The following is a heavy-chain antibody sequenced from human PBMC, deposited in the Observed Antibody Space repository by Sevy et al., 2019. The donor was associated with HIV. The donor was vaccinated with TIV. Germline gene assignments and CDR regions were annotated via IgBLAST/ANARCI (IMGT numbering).Heavy chain of an antibody. Sequence: GGSLRLSCAASGFTVSRNFMSWIRQAPGKGVEWDSIIYSDGNTYYADSVKGRFTISRDNSRNTLYLQMNTPRAEDTDVYYSVGADRPKQGDFWGQGTLVTVSS. CDR1: GFTVSRNF. CDR3: VGADRPKQGDF. J-gene: IGHJ4*02. D-gene: IGHD6-6*01. CDR2: IYSDGNT. V-gene: IGHV3-53*01.